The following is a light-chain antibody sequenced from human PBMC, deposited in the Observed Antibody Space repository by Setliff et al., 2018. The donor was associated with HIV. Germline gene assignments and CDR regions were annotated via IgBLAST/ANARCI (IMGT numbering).Light chain of an antibody. CDR3: CSNTGSNTYV. V-gene: IGLV2-23*01. Sequence: QSALTQPASVSGSPGQSITISCTGTSSDIGRYNLVSWYQQYPGKAPKLMIYQATKRPSGVSNRFSGSKSGNTASLTISGLQAEDEADYYCCSNTGSNTYVFRSGTKVTVL. CDR2: QAT. CDR1: SSDIGRYNL. J-gene: IGLJ1*01.